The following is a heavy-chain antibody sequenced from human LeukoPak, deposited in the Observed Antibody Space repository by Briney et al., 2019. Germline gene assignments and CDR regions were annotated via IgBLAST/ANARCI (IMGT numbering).Heavy chain of an antibody. D-gene: IGHD3-10*01. CDR3: ARGSHYYGSGSYYNGDY. Sequence: GGSLRLSCAASGFTFSSYWMSWVRQAPGKGLEWVANIKQDGSEKYYVDSVKGRFTISRDNAKNSLYLQMNSLRAEDTAVYYCARGSHYYGSGSYYNGDYWGQGTLVTVSS. CDR2: IKQDGSEK. CDR1: GFTFSSYW. J-gene: IGHJ4*02. V-gene: IGHV3-7*01.